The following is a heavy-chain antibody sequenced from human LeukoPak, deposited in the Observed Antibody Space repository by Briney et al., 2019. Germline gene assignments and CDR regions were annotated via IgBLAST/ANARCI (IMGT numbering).Heavy chain of an antibody. D-gene: IGHD5-18*01. CDR1: GYRFTGHY. V-gene: IGHV1-69*04. CDR2: IIPILGIA. Sequence: ASVKVSCKASGYRFTGHYMLWVRQAPGQGLEWMGRIIPILGIANYAQKFQGRVTITADKSTSTAYMELSSLRSEDTAVYYCARELSYDSVNYYYGMDVWGQGTTVTVSS. CDR3: ARELSYDSVNYYYGMDV. J-gene: IGHJ6*02.